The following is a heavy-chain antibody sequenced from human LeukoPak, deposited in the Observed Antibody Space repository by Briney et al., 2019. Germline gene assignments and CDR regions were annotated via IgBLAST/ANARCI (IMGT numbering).Heavy chain of an antibody. J-gene: IGHJ5*02. Sequence: PSETLSLTCTVSGGSISSYYWSWIRQPPGKGLEGIGYIYYSGSTNYNPSLKSRVTISVDTSKNQFSLKLSSVTAADTAVYYCARGGHYYDSTGWFDPWGQGTLVTVSS. V-gene: IGHV4-59*01. CDR1: GGSISSYY. CDR3: ARGGHYYDSTGWFDP. CDR2: IYYSGST. D-gene: IGHD3-22*01.